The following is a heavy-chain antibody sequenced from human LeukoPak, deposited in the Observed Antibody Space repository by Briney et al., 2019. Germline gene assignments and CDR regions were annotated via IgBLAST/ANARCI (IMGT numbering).Heavy chain of an antibody. D-gene: IGHD6-19*01. CDR1: GGSISSSSYY. Sequence: SETLSLTCTVSGGSISSSSYYWGWIRQPPGKGLEWIGSIYYSGSTNYNPSLKSRVTISVDTSKNQFSLKLSSVTAADTAVYYCARGYTIPYSSGWLGMDVWGQGTTVTVSS. CDR3: ARGYTIPYSSGWLGMDV. J-gene: IGHJ6*02. V-gene: IGHV4-39*07. CDR2: IYYSGST.